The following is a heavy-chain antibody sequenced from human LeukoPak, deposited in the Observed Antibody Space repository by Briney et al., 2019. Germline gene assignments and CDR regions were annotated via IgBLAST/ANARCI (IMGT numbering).Heavy chain of an antibody. CDR3: ARCGYYGSGSYLSYYYYMDV. Sequence: SETLSLTCTVSGGSISSYYWSWIRQPPGKGLEWIGYIYYSGSTNYNPSLKSRVTISVDTSKNQFSLKLSSVTAADTAVYYCARCGYYGSGSYLSYYYYMDVWGKGTTVTVSS. J-gene: IGHJ6*03. CDR1: GGSISSYY. V-gene: IGHV4-59*01. D-gene: IGHD3-10*01. CDR2: IYYSGST.